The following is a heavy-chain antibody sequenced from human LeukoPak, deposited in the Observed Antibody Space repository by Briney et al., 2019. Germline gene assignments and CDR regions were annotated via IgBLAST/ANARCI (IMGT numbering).Heavy chain of an antibody. CDR2: INPSGGGT. J-gene: IGHJ4*02. Sequence: GASVKVSCKASGYTFTTYYLHWVRQAPGQGLEWVGLINPSGGGTSYAQKFQGRVTMTRDTSTSTVYMKLSSLRSEDTAVYYCARGLEGRWGAVYYWGQGTLVTVSS. V-gene: IGHV1-46*01. D-gene: IGHD1-26*01. CDR3: ARGLEGRWGAVYY. CDR1: GYTFTTYY.